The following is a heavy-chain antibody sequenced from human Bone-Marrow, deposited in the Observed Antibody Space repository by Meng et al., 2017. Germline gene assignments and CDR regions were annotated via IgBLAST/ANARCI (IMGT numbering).Heavy chain of an antibody. CDR3: ARGRRIVGATFRLFDY. J-gene: IGHJ4*02. D-gene: IGHD1-26*01. CDR1: GGSFSGSS. Sequence: QLAAGLLTPSQPSPLTFSVVGGSFSGSSWTWIRQPPGKVLEWIGEINHSGSSNYNPSLKSRVTLSADTPERQFSLKLSSVTAADTAVYYCARGRRIVGATFRLFDYWGQGTLVTVSS. V-gene: IGHV4-34*02. CDR2: INHSGSS.